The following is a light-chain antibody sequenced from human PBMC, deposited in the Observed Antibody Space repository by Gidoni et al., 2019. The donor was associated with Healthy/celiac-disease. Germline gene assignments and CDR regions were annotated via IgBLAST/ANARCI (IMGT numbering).Light chain of an antibody. Sequence: QSALTQPPSVAGAPGQSVTSACTGTSSDVGSDNRVSWYQQPPGTAPKLLIYEVSNRPSAVPARFSGSKSGNTASLTISWLPAEDEADSYCSSYTSSSTWVFGGGTKLTVL. CDR2: EVS. V-gene: IGLV2-18*02. J-gene: IGLJ3*02. CDR3: SSYTSSSTWV. CDR1: SSDVGSDNR.